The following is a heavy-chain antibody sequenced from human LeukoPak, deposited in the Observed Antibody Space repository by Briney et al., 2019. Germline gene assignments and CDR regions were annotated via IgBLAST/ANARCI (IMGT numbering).Heavy chain of an antibody. J-gene: IGHJ4*02. CDR1: GFTVSTNY. CDR2: IKSKSAGGAT. CDR3: TTDFYGDYVRSDY. V-gene: IGHV3-15*01. Sequence: GGSLRLSCAPSGFTVSTNYMSWVRQAPGKGLEWVGRIKSKSAGGATDYAAPVKGRFTISRDDSKNSLYLQMNSLKVEDTAVYFCTTDFYGDYVRSDYWGQGTLVTVSS. D-gene: IGHD4-17*01.